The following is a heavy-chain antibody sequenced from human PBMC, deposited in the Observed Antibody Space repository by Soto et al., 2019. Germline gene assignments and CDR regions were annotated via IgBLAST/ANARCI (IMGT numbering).Heavy chain of an antibody. V-gene: IGHV3-33*01. Sequence: PGGSLRLSCAASGFTFSSYGMHWVRQAPGKGLEWVAVIWYDGSNKYYADSVKGRFTISRDNSKNTLYLQMNSLRAEDTAVYYCAREQHYIAFGYWGQGTLVTVSS. CDR3: AREQHYIAFGY. D-gene: IGHD2-21*01. CDR1: GFTFSSYG. J-gene: IGHJ4*02. CDR2: IWYDGSNK.